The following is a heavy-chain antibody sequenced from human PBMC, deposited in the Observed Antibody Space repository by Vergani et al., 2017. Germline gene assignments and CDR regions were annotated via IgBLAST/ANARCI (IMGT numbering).Heavy chain of an antibody. Sequence: QVQLVQSGAEVKKPGASVKVSCKASGYTFTSYGISWVRQAPGQGLEWMGWISAYNGNTNYAQKLQGRVTMTTDTSTSTAYMELRSLRSDDTAVYYCAREXEDPNMITFGGVIPLDYWGQGTLVTVSS. V-gene: IGHV1-18*01. CDR1: GYTFTSYG. CDR3: AREXEDPNMITFGGVIPLDY. J-gene: IGHJ4*02. CDR2: ISAYNGNT. D-gene: IGHD3-16*02.